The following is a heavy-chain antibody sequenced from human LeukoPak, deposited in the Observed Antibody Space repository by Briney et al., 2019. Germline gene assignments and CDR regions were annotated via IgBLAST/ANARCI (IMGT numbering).Heavy chain of an antibody. J-gene: IGHJ5*02. CDR3: ARSRAFNSGAFDP. D-gene: IGHD1-26*01. CDR2: IYNGVNT. CDR1: GASVSRASY. V-gene: IGHV4-61*01. Sequence: PSETLSLTCTVSGASVSRASYWTWIRQPPGKGVEWIAHIYNGVNTNYNPSLKSRVTISVDTSKNQFSLRLNSVTAADTAVYYCARSRAFNSGAFDPWGQGSLVTVSS.